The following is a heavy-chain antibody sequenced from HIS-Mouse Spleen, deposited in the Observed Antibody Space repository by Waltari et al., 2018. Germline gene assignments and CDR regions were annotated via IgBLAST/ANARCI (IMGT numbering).Heavy chain of an antibody. CDR3: AREIPYSSSWYDWYFDL. D-gene: IGHD6-13*01. V-gene: IGHV4-39*07. Sequence: QLQLQESGPGLVKPSAPPSLTCTVSAGSISSSSYYSGRIRQPPGKGLEWIGSIYYSGSTYYNPSLKSRVTISVDTSKNQFSLKLSSVTAADTAVYYCAREIPYSSSWYDWYFDLWGRGTLVTVSS. J-gene: IGHJ2*01. CDR2: IYYSGST. CDR1: AGSISSSSYY.